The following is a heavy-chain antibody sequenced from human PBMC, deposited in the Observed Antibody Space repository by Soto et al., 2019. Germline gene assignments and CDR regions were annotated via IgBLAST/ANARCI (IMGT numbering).Heavy chain of an antibody. CDR1: GFTFSTYA. CDR2: ISGSGRST. CDR3: AKDLMSAVTPTSAFAY. V-gene: IGHV3-23*01. Sequence: DVQLLDSGGGLVQPGGSLRLSCAASGFTFSTYAMNWVRQAPGKGLKWVSGISGSGRSTYYADSVKGRFTISRDNSKNMLNLKKNSLRAEHTVVYYCAKDLMSAVTPTSAFAYWGQGTLVTVS. D-gene: IGHD1-7*01. J-gene: IGHJ4*02.